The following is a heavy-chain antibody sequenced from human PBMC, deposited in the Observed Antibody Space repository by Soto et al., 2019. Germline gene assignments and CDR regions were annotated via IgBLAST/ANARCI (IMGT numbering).Heavy chain of an antibody. CDR1: GYTFTGYY. CDR2: INPNSGGT. V-gene: IGHV1-2*02. J-gene: IGHJ5*02. Sequence: ASVKVSFKASGYTFTGYYMHWVRQAPGQGLEWMGWINPNSGGTNYAQKFQGRVTMTRDTSISTAYMELSRLRSDDTAVYYCARVSYCTNGVCYLNWFDPWGQGTLVTVSS. CDR3: ARVSYCTNGVCYLNWFDP. D-gene: IGHD2-8*01.